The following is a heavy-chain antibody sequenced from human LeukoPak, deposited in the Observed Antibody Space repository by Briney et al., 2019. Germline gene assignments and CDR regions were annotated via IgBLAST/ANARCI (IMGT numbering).Heavy chain of an antibody. J-gene: IGHJ4*02. CDR1: GLTFANAW. Sequence: GGSRTLSCAASGLTFANAWMSWVRQARGKALEWVACIISKTSGGTTDYAAPVKGRFTISRDDSKTTLYLQMDSLKTEDTAVYYCTTYRYNYGSTGYSYFDFWRQGTVVTVSS. CDR2: IISKTSGGTT. CDR3: TTYRYNYGSTGYSYFDF. D-gene: IGHD5-18*01. V-gene: IGHV3-15*01.